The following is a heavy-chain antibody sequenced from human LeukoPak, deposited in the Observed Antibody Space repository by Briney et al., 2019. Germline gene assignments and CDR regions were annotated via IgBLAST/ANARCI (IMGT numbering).Heavy chain of an antibody. CDR2: ISYDGNNT. CDR1: GFTFRNCA. Sequence: GRSLRLSCAASGFTFRNCAMHWVRQAPGKGLEWVALISYDGNNTFYADSVKGRFTISRDNSKNTPYLQMNSLRVEDTALYYCAREMTTVVGENFDYWGQGTLVTVSS. D-gene: IGHD4-23*01. CDR3: AREMTTVVGENFDY. J-gene: IGHJ4*02. V-gene: IGHV3-30-3*01.